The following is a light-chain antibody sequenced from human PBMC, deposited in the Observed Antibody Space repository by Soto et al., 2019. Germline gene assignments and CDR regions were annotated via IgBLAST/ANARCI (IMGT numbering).Light chain of an antibody. CDR1: QSVSSNY. Sequence: ENVLTQSPGTLSLSPGERATLSCRASQSVSSNYLAWYQQKPGQAPRLLVYGASSRATGIPDRFSGSGSGTDFTLTISRLEPEDFAVYYCQQYNMWPNTFGQGTRLEIK. J-gene: IGKJ5*01. CDR3: QQYNMWPNT. CDR2: GAS. V-gene: IGKV3-20*01.